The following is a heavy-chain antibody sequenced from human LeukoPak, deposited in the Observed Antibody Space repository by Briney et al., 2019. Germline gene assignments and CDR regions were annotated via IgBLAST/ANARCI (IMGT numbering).Heavy chain of an antibody. V-gene: IGHV3-48*03. Sequence: PGRSLRLSCAASGFTFSGYEMNWVRQAPGKGLEWVSYISSSGSTIYYADSVKGRFTVSRDNAKNSLYLQMNSLRAEDTAVYYCARDPGYCSSTSCYKFFDYWGQGTLVTVSS. CDR1: GFTFSGYE. CDR3: ARDPGYCSSTSCYKFFDY. CDR2: ISSSGSTI. J-gene: IGHJ4*02. D-gene: IGHD2-2*02.